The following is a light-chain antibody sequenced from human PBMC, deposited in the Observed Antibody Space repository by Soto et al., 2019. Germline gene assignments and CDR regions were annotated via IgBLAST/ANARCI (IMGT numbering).Light chain of an antibody. Sequence: EIVMTQSPATLSVSPGERATLSCRARQSVSCNLSWYQQKPGQAPRLLIYGASTRAAGIPARFSGSGSGTEFTLTISSLQSEDFAVYYCQHYSNWPPWTFGQGTKVEIK. V-gene: IGKV3-15*01. CDR2: GAS. CDR3: QHYSNWPPWT. J-gene: IGKJ1*01. CDR1: QSVSCN.